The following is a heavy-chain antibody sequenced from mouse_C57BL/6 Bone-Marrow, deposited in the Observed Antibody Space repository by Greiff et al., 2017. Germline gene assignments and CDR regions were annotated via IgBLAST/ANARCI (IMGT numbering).Heavy chain of an antibody. J-gene: IGHJ4*01. V-gene: IGHV1-15*01. CDR1: GYTFTDYE. CDR3: TRRGTRGYAMDY. D-gene: IGHD3-3*01. CDR2: IDPETGGT. Sequence: QVQLQQSGAELVRPGASVTLSCKASGYTFTDYEMHWVKQTPVHGLEWIGAIDPETGGTASTQQFKGKALLTADKSSSTAYMELRSLTSEDSAGYYCTRRGTRGYAMDYWGQGTSVTVSS.